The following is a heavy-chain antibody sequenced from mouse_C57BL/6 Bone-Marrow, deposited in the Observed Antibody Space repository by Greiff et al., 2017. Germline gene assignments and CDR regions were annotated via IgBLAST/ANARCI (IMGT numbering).Heavy chain of an antibody. CDR2: IDPETGGT. CDR1: GYTFTDYE. Sequence: QVQLKQSGAELVRPGASVTLSCKASGYTFTDYEMHWVKQTPVHGLEWIGAIDPETGGTAYNQKFKGKAILTADKSSSTAYMELRSLTSEDSAVYYCTGGDPCAMDYWGQGTSVTVSS. V-gene: IGHV1-15*01. CDR3: TGGDPCAMDY. J-gene: IGHJ4*01.